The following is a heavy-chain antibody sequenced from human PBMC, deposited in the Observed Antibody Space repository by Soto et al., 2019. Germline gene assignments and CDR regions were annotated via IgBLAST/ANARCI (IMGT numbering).Heavy chain of an antibody. CDR2: ISVSGGTT. D-gene: IGHD3-3*01. J-gene: IGHJ3*02. CDR1: GFMFSSYA. CDR3: AKSHRFYTDNDCGAFDI. Sequence: EVQLLESGGSLEQPGGSLRLSCAASGFMFSSYAMSWVRQAPGKGPEWLSHISVSGGTTHYADSVKGRFTISRDNSKNTLYLEMSSLRVEDTAVYYCAKSHRFYTDNDCGAFDIWGQGTMVTVSS. V-gene: IGHV3-23*01.